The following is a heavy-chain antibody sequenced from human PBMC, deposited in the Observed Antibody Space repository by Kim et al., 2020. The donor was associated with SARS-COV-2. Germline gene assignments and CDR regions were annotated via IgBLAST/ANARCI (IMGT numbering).Heavy chain of an antibody. CDR3: ARVRFGESGDAFEI. D-gene: IGHD3-10*01. Sequence: AETVKGRFNISRQNSKNTLELQMNSLRAGDTAVYYCARVRFGESGDAFEIWGQGTMVTVSS. J-gene: IGHJ3*02. V-gene: IGHV3-53*04.